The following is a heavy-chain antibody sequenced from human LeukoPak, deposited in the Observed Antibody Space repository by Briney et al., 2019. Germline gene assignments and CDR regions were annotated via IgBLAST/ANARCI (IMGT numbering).Heavy chain of an antibody. CDR2: MTGSGGST. V-gene: IGHV3-23*01. J-gene: IGHJ4*02. Sequence: PGGSLRLSCAATGFTFSSYAMSWVRQAPGKGLEWVSAMTGSGGSTYYADSVKGRFTISGDNSKNTLYLQMNSLRAEDTAVYYCARESSSTWYGSLDCWGQGTLVTVSS. D-gene: IGHD6-13*01. CDR1: GFTFSSYA. CDR3: ARESSSTWYGSLDC.